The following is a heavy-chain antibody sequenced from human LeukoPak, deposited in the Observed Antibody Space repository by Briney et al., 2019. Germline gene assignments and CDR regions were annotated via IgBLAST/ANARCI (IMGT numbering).Heavy chain of an antibody. CDR3: PQFHGVSGGMTTGTLHWALRLYY. Sequence: GWSLPVSCLASGCSFSSYGLHWVRQAPGKGLEWVAFIRYDGCCKYYADSVNGRFTIYRHSYKHTLYLPINSLRADDTDVYVFPQFHGVSGGMTTGTLHWALRLYYWGQGTLDPVSS. CDR1: GCSFSSYG. D-gene: IGHD4-11*01. V-gene: IGHV3-30*02. CDR2: IRYDGCCK. J-gene: IGHJ4*02.